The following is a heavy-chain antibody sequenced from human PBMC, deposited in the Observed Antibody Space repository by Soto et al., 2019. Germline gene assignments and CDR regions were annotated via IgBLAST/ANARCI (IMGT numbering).Heavy chain of an antibody. CDR1: GGSIGTNNW. CDR2: IHHSGAT. CDR3: ARHLSSDNYGFDY. J-gene: IGHJ4*01. V-gene: IGHV4-4*02. Sequence: PSETLSLTCAVSGGSIGTNNWCSWVRQPPGKGLEWIGQIHHSGATNYNPSLKSRVTILLDRSKNQFSLKLSSVTDADTAIYYCARHLSSDNYGFDYWGQGTPVTVSS. D-gene: IGHD3-16*01.